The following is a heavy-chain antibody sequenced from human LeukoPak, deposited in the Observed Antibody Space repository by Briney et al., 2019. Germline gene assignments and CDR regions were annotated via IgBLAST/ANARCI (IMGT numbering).Heavy chain of an antibody. J-gene: IGHJ4*02. V-gene: IGHV1-2*02. D-gene: IGHD3-10*01. CDR3: ALTGSYYGG. CDR1: EYAFTGYY. Sequence: ASVKVSCKASEYAFTGYYIHWVRQAPGQGLEWMGGLNPNTGDTEYVARFQGRVTMTRDTSISTAYMELSGLKSDDTAVYYCALTGSYYGGWGQGTPVTVSS. CDR2: LNPNTGDT.